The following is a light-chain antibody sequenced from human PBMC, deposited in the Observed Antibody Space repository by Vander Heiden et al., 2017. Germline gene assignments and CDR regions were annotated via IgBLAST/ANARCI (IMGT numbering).Light chain of an antibody. CDR2: GNS. CDR3: QSYDSSLSGWV. Sequence: HSVLTHPPSVSGAQGHRVTIPCTGSRSNIGAGYDVHWYQQLPGTAPKLLIYGNSNRPSGVPDRFSGSKSGTSASLAITGLQAEDEADYYCQSYDSSLSGWVFGGGTKLTVL. V-gene: IGLV1-40*01. CDR1: RSNIGAGYD. J-gene: IGLJ3*02.